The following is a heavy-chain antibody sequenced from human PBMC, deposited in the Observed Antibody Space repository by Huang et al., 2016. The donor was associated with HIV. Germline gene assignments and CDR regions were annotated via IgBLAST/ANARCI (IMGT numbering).Heavy chain of an antibody. D-gene: IGHD3-3*01. CDR2: IRVNNGDT. V-gene: IGHV1-18*01. CDR3: ARSGFGVVITTTLDYYYMDV. Sequence: QVQLVQSGAEVKKPGASVKVSCEASNYNFGSHGISWVRQAPGKGLGWMGGIRVNNGDTKDAQKFQGRVTMTRETSTRTAYMELTSLRFDDTAVYYCARSGFGVVITTTLDYYYMDVWGTGTTVTVSS. J-gene: IGHJ6*03. CDR1: NYNFGSHG.